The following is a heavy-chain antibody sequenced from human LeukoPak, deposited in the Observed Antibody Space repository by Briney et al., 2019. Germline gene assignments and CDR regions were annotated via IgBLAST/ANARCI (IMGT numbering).Heavy chain of an antibody. D-gene: IGHD2-8*01. Sequence: GGSLRLSCVTSGFTFKTYHMHWVRQAPGKGLEWVGVIWYRVTDNDYADSVKGRFTISRDNSKNTLYLQMNSLRDEDTAVYYCARYCTNGVCPMYYAMDVWGQGTTVTVSS. CDR3: ARYCTNGVCPMYYAMDV. CDR1: GFTFKTYH. V-gene: IGHV3-33*01. J-gene: IGHJ6*02. CDR2: IWYRVTDN.